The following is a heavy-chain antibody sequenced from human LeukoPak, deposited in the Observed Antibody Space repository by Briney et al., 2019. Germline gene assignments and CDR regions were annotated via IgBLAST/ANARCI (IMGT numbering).Heavy chain of an antibody. J-gene: IGHJ6*02. CDR3: ARRPDYHGMDV. V-gene: IGHV4-59*08. CDR1: GASISSYY. Sequence: KPSETLSLTCTVSGASISSYYWVWIRQPPGKGLEWIGYIYYRRSSNYNPSLKSRVTMSVDTSNNQFSLNLSSVTAADTAIYYCARRPDYHGMDVWGQGTTVAVSS. CDR2: IYYRRSS.